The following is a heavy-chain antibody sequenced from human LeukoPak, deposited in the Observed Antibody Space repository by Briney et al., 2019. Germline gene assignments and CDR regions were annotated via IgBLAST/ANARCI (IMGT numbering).Heavy chain of an antibody. CDR3: ARDPRYSSGWYTVYFDY. D-gene: IGHD6-19*01. J-gene: IGHJ4*02. V-gene: IGHV4-39*07. CDR2: IYYSGST. Sequence: PSETLSLTCTVSGGSISSGSYYWGWIRQPPGKGLEWIGSIYYSGSTYYNPSLKSRVTISVDTSKNQFSLKLSSVTAADTAVYYCARDPRYSSGWYTVYFDYWGQGTLVTVSS. CDR1: GGSISSGSYY.